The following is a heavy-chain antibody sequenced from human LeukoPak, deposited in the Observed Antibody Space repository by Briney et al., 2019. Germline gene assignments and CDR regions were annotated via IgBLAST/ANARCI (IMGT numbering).Heavy chain of an antibody. J-gene: IGHJ4*02. Sequence: GGSLRLSCVASGFSFSDYAFHWVRQAPGKGLEWVASMSYDGSDIAYADSVKGRFTISRDNSKNTLYLQLNSLRREDTAVYYCARDSARPLMVRGALDYWGQGTLVTVSS. V-gene: IGHV3-30-3*01. CDR3: ARDSARPLMVRGALDY. CDR1: GFSFSDYA. D-gene: IGHD3-10*01. CDR2: MSYDGSDI.